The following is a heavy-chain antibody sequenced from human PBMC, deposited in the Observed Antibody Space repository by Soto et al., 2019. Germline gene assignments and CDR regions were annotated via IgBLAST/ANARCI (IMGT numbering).Heavy chain of an antibody. Sequence: GGSLRLSCAASGFTFSSYGMHWVRQAPGKGLEWVAVIWYDGSNKYYADSVKGRFTISRDNSKNTLYLQMNSLRAEDTAVYYCARDPRRQWLERAFDIWGQGTMVTVSS. J-gene: IGHJ3*02. CDR1: GFTFSSYG. CDR2: IWYDGSNK. D-gene: IGHD6-19*01. CDR3: ARDPRRQWLERAFDI. V-gene: IGHV3-33*01.